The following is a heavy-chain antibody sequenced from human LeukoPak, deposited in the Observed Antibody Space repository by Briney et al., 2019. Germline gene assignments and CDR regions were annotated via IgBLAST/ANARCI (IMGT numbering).Heavy chain of an antibody. CDR2: FDPEDGET. J-gene: IGHJ1*01. Sequence: GASVKVSCKVSGYTLTELSMHWVRQAPGKGLEWMGGFDPEDGETIYAQKFQGRVTMTEDTSTDTAYMELSSLRSEDTAVYYCATACGGDCHTPVEYFQHWGQGTLVTVSS. D-gene: IGHD2-21*01. V-gene: IGHV1-24*01. CDR1: GYTLTELS. CDR3: ATACGGDCHTPVEYFQH.